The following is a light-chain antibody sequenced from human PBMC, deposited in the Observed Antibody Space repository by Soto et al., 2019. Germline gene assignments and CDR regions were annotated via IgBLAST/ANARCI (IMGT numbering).Light chain of an antibody. CDR1: QSISSW. CDR3: KQYNSYSWT. V-gene: IGKV1-5*03. J-gene: IGKJ1*01. CDR2: KAS. Sequence: DIQMTQSPSTLSASVGDRVTITCRASQSISSWLAWYQQKPGKAPKLLIYKASSLETGVPSRFSGSGSGTEFTLTINSLQPDDVATYYCKQYNSYSWTFGQGTKVEIK.